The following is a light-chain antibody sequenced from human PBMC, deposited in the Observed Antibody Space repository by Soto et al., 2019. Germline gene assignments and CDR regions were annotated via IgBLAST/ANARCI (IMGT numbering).Light chain of an antibody. CDR3: HQYDTIVQT. Sequence: EIVLPQSPGTLSLSPGERATLSCRASQSVRNSLLAWYQQKPGQPPRLLIYDASTRATATPERFSGSGSGTDFTLTISRPEPEDFAVYYCHQYDTIVQTFGQGTKVDIK. CDR1: QSVRNSL. CDR2: DAS. J-gene: IGKJ1*01. V-gene: IGKV3-20*01.